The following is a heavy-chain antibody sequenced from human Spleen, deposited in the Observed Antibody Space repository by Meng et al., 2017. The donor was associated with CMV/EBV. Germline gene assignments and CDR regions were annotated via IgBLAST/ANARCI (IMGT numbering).Heavy chain of an antibody. J-gene: IGHJ5*02. V-gene: IGHV4-61*01. Sequence: CTFSGGSVSSGSYYWSWIRQPPGKGLEWIGYIYYSGSTNYNPSLKSRVTISVDTSKNQFSLKLSSVTAADTAVYYCASGDDFHFDPWGQGTLVTVSS. D-gene: IGHD2-21*01. CDR1: GGSVSSGSYY. CDR3: ASGDDFHFDP. CDR2: IYYSGST.